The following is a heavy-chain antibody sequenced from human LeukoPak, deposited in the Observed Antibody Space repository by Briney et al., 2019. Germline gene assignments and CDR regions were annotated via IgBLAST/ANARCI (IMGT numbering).Heavy chain of an antibody. CDR2: IWYDGSNK. D-gene: IGHD4-23*01. J-gene: IGHJ4*02. V-gene: IGHV3-33*06. Sequence: PGRSLRLSCAASGFSFSSYGMHWVRQAPGKGLEWVAVIWYDGSNKYYADSVKGRFTISRDNSKNTLYLQMNSLRAEDTAIYYCAKDLEYGGNSGSNYWGQGTLVTVSS. CDR3: AKDLEYGGNSGSNY. CDR1: GFSFSSYG.